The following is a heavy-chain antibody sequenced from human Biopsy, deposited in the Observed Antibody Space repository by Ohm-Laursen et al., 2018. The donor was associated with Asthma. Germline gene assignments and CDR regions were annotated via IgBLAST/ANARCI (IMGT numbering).Heavy chain of an antibody. CDR1: GFTFSDYD. CDR2: ISYDGTNK. J-gene: IGHJ6*02. V-gene: IGHV3-30-3*01. CDR3: ARDLRSDNWNPWGMDV. D-gene: IGHD1-20*01. Sequence: RSLRLSCAASGFTFSDYDMHRVRQAPGKGLEWVAVISYDGTNKDYADSVKGRFTFSRDNSQNTLSLEMNSLRVEDTAVYYCARDLRSDNWNPWGMDVWGLGTTVTVAS.